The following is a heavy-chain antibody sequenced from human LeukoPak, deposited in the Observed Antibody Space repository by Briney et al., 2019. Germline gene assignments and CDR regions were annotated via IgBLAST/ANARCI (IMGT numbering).Heavy chain of an antibody. CDR2: IGGGADYT. J-gene: IGHJ6*03. V-gene: IGHV3-23*01. D-gene: IGHD6-6*01. CDR1: GFTFSTYA. CDR3: ARDYSSSSLRVMDYYYMDV. Sequence: GGSLRLSCAASGFTFSTYAMAWVRQAPGKGLEWVSAIGGGADYTFYADSVTGRFTISRDNAKVSLYLQVNSLRAEDTAMYYCARDYSSSSLRVMDYYYMDVWGKGTTVTVSS.